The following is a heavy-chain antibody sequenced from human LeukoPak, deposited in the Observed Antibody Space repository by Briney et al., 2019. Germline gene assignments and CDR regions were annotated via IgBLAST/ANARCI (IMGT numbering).Heavy chain of an antibody. CDR2: ISSSSSFI. J-gene: IGHJ4*02. Sequence: GGSLGLSCAASGFAFETYNMNWVRQAPGKGLEWLSSISSSSSFIHYADSMKGRIIISRDNTENSLYLQMHSLGAEDTALYYCARGFRDFVSSANYQPFDYWGQGTLVTVSA. D-gene: IGHD3-22*01. V-gene: IGHV3-21*06. CDR3: ARGFRDFVSSANYQPFDY. CDR1: GFAFETYN.